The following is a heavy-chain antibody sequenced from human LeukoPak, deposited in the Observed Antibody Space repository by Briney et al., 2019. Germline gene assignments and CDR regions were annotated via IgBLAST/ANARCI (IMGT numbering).Heavy chain of an antibody. Sequence: PGGSLRLSCAASVFTFSSYWMHWVREAPGKGLVWVSRINSDGFSITYADSVEGRFTISRDNAKNTLYLQMNSLRVEDTAVYYCSTIGFNWDYWGQGTLVTVSS. CDR1: VFTFSSYW. J-gene: IGHJ4*02. CDR2: INSDGFSI. CDR3: STIGFNWDY. V-gene: IGHV3-74*01. D-gene: IGHD1-20*01.